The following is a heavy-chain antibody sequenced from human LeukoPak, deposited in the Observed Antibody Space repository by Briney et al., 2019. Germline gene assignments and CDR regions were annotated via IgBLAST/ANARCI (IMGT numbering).Heavy chain of an antibody. CDR1: GITLSNYG. CDR2: ISDSGGRT. D-gene: IGHD3-22*01. V-gene: IGHV3-23*01. Sequence: GSLRLSCAVSGITLSNYGMSWVRQAPGKGLEWVAGISDSGGRTNYADSVKGRFTISRDNPKNTLYLQMNSLRAEDTAVYFCAKRGVVIRVILVGFHKEAHYFDSWGRGALVTVSS. J-gene: IGHJ4*02. CDR3: AKRGVVIRVILVGFHKEAHYFDS.